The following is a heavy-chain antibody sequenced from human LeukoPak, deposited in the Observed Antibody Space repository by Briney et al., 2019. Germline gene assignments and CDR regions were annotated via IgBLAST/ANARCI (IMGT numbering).Heavy chain of an antibody. Sequence: QPGGSLRLSCAASGFTVSSNYMSWVRQAPGKGLEWVSVIYSGGSTYYADSVKGRFTISRDNSKNTLYLQMNSLRAEDTAVYYCASSFGELWTQNFDYWGQGTLVTVSS. D-gene: IGHD3-10*01. CDR1: GFTVSSNY. CDR3: ASSFGELWTQNFDY. J-gene: IGHJ4*02. CDR2: IYSGGST. V-gene: IGHV3-53*01.